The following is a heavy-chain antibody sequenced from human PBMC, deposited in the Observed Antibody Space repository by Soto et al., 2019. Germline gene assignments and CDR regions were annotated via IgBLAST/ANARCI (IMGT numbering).Heavy chain of an antibody. Sequence: EVQLVESGGDLVQPGGSLRLSCTASGFTFSSYDMHRVRQVTGKGLEWVSAILTAGETYYSGSVKGRFTISREIAKNSFYLQMNSLRAGDTAVYYCARAAAGEGYFELWGRGTLVTVSS. V-gene: IGHV3-13*04. CDR3: ARAAAGEGYFEL. CDR1: GFTFSSYD. CDR2: ILTAGET. D-gene: IGHD3-10*01. J-gene: IGHJ2*01.